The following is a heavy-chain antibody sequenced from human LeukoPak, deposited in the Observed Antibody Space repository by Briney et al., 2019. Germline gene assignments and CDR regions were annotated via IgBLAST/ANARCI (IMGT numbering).Heavy chain of an antibody. CDR1: GFTFSSYS. V-gene: IGHV3-48*01. J-gene: IGHJ4*02. CDR2: ISSSSSTI. CDR3: ARDRDDILTGPLGY. D-gene: IGHD3-9*01. Sequence: TGGSLTLSCAPSGFTFSSYSMNWPRQAPGKGLVWGSYISSSSSTIYYADSVKGRFTIYRDNAKNSLYLQMNSQRGEDTAVYYCARDRDDILTGPLGYWGQGTPVTVSS.